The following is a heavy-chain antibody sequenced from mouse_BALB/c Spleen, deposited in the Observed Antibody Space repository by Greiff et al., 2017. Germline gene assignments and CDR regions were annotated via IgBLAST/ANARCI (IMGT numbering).Heavy chain of an antibody. D-gene: IGHD2-10*02. CDR2: IWSGGST. Sequence: VMLVESGPGLVQPSQSLSITCTVSGFSLTSYGVHWVRQSPGKGLEWLGVIWSGGSTDYNAAFISRLSISKDNSKSQVFFKMNSLQANDTAIYYCARKEYGNFFAYWGQGTLVTVSA. CDR3: ARKEYGNFFAY. J-gene: IGHJ3*01. V-gene: IGHV2-2*02. CDR1: GFSLTSYG.